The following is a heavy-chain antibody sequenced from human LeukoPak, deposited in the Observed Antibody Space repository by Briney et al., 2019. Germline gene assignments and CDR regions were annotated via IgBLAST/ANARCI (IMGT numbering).Heavy chain of an antibody. D-gene: IGHD3-3*01. V-gene: IGHV1-69*05. CDR3: ARWAITDFWSGYYMWPVNYYYYYGMDV. Sequence: RASVNVSCKASGGTFSSYAISWVRQAPGQGLEWMGGIIPIFGTANYAQKFQGRVTITRDTSASTAYMELSSLRSEDTAVYYCARWAITDFWSGYYMWPVNYYYYYGMDVWGQGTTVTVSS. J-gene: IGHJ6*02. CDR1: GGTFSSYA. CDR2: IIPIFGTA.